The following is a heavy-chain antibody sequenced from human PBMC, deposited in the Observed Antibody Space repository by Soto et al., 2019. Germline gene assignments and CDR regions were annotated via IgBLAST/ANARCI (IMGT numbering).Heavy chain of an antibody. J-gene: IGHJ6*02. Sequence: PGESLKISCKGSGYSFTSYWIGWVRQMPGKGLEWMGIIYPGDSDTRYSPSFQGQVTISADKSISTAYLQWSSLKASDTAMYYCASALYYYDSSGYYQPYYGMDVWGQGTTVTVSS. V-gene: IGHV5-51*01. CDR3: ASALYYYDSSGYYQPYYGMDV. D-gene: IGHD3-22*01. CDR1: GYSFTSYW. CDR2: IYPGDSDT.